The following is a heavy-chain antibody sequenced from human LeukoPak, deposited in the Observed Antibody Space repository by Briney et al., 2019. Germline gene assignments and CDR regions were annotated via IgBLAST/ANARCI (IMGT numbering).Heavy chain of an antibody. CDR3: AREGTSGDFDY. CDR1: GASISSGDSY. V-gene: IGHV4-30-4*01. CDR2: IYYSGST. J-gene: IGHJ4*02. D-gene: IGHD2-2*01. Sequence: PSQTLSLTCTVSGASISSGDSYWSWIRQPPGKGLEWIGYIYYSGSTYNNPSLKSRVTISVDTSKNQLSLKLNSVTAADTAVYYCAREGTSGDFDYWGQGTLVTVSS.